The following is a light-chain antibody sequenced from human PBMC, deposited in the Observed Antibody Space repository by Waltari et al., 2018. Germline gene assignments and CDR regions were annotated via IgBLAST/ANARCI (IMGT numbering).Light chain of an antibody. CDR3: QQYYSTPPT. V-gene: IGKV4-1*01. CDR2: WAS. Sequence: DIVMTQSPDSLAVSLGEGATVNCKSSQTVFYSSTNKNYLAWYQQKPGQPPKLLLYWASNRESGVPDRVSGSGSETDFTLTISSLQAEDVAVYYYQQYYSTPPTFGQGTKLEI. CDR1: QTVFYSSTNKNY. J-gene: IGKJ2*01.